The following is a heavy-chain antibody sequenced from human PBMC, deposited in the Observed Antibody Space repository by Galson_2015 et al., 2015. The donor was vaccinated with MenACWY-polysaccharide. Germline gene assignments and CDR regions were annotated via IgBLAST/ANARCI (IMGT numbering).Heavy chain of an antibody. Sequence: SVKVSCKASGGNFSRYVFSWVRQGPGQGLEWMGSIIPLFGTSKNAQELQGRPKITADDSTTTVSMELSTLRSDDTAVYFCASGAGRLAFDIWGQGTVVTVSS. J-gene: IGHJ5*02. V-gene: IGHV1-69*13. CDR1: GGNFSRYV. CDR2: IIPLFGTS. D-gene: IGHD3-10*01. CDR3: ASGAGRLAFDI.